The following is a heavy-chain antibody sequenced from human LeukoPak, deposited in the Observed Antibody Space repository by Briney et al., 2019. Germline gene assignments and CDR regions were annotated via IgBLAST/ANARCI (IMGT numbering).Heavy chain of an antibody. Sequence: SETLSLTCTVSGGSISSYYWTWIRQPAGKGLEWIGRIYSSASTNYNPSLSGRVTISADTSKNQFSLNLSSVTAADTAVYYCARGHYNLLTGYYFFDYWGQGTLVTVSS. CDR1: GGSISSYY. J-gene: IGHJ4*02. CDR2: IYSSAST. D-gene: IGHD3-9*01. V-gene: IGHV4-4*07. CDR3: ARGHYNLLTGYYFFDY.